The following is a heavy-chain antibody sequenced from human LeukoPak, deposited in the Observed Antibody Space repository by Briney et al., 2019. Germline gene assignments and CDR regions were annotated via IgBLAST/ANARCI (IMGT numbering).Heavy chain of an antibody. CDR2: INPNNGGT. V-gene: IGHV1-2*02. CDR1: GYTFTGYH. D-gene: IGHD3-10*01. CDR3: ARDFSATHCFDY. Sequence: ASVKVSCKASGYTFTGYHLHWVRQAPGQGLEWMGWINPNNGGTDYAQKFQGRVTMTRDTSISTAYMELSGLRSDDTAVYYCARDFSATHCFDYWGQGTLVTVSS. J-gene: IGHJ4*02.